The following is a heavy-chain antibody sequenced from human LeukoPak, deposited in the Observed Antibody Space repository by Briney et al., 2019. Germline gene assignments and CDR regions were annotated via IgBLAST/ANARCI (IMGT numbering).Heavy chain of an antibody. J-gene: IGHJ4*02. CDR1: GYSFTSHW. CDR2: IYPGDSDT. D-gene: IGHD4-17*01. V-gene: IGHV5-51*01. Sequence: GESLQISCKGSGYSFTSHWIGWVRQMPGKGLEWMGIIYPGDSDTRYSPSFQGQVTISADKSISTAYLQWSSLKASDTAMYYCARLGRVTRAAYYFDYWGQGTLVTVSS. CDR3: ARLGRVTRAAYYFDY.